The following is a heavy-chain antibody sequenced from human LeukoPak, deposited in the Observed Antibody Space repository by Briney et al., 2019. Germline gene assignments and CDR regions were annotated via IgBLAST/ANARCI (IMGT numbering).Heavy chain of an antibody. J-gene: IGHJ6*02. V-gene: IGHV7-4-1*02. CDR3: ARAVDTAVFFGDYYYYGMDV. CDR2: INTNTGNP. Sequence: ASVKVSCKASGYTFTSYAMNWVRQAPGQGLEWMGWINTNTGNPTYAQGFTGRFVFSLDTSVSTAYLQISSLKAEDTAVYYCARAVDTAVFFGDYYYYGMDVWGQGTTVAVSS. CDR1: GYTFTSYA. D-gene: IGHD5-18*01.